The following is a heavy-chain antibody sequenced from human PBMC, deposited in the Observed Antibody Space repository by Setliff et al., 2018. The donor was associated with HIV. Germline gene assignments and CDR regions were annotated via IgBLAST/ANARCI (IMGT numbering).Heavy chain of an antibody. V-gene: IGHV1-2*02. Sequence: ASVKVSCKASGYTFTDYYMHWMRQAPGQGLEWMGWIKPETGGTNYEQKFQGRVTLTRETSISTAYMEVSNLRSDDTAVYYCATDDYNGDSFDNWGQGTLVTVSS. J-gene: IGHJ4*02. CDR1: GYTFTDYY. CDR2: IKPETGGT. CDR3: ATDDYNGDSFDN. D-gene: IGHD4-4*01.